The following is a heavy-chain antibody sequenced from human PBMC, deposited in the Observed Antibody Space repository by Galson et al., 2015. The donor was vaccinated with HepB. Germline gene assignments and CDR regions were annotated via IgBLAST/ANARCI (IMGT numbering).Heavy chain of an antibody. D-gene: IGHD6-19*01. CDR2: IIPIFETA. Sequence: SVKVSCKASGGTFNRLAISWVRQAPGQGLEWIGGIIPIFETANYAQNFQGRVTITADESTTTAYMEVTGLTSDDTAMFYCAAGSRSAWYYDSWGQGTLVTVSS. J-gene: IGHJ5*01. CDR3: AAGSRSAWYYDS. CDR1: GGTFNRLA. V-gene: IGHV1-69*13.